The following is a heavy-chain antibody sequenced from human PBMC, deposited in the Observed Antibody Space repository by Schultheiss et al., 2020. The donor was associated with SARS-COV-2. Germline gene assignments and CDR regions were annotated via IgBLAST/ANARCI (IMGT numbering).Heavy chain of an antibody. CDR1: GGTFSSYA. Sequence: SVKVSCKASGGTFSSYAFSWVRQAPGQGLEWMGWMNPNSGNTGYAQKFQGRVTITAEESTSTAYMELSSLRSDDTAVYYCARGVQAYCGGDCSTAPDDWGQGTLVTVSS. CDR2: MNPNSGNT. CDR3: ARGVQAYCGGDCSTAPDD. V-gene: IGHV1-69*13. J-gene: IGHJ4*02. D-gene: IGHD2-21*02.